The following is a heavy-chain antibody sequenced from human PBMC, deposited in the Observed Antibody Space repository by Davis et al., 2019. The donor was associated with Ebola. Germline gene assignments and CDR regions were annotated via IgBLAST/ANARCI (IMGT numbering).Heavy chain of an antibody. J-gene: IGHJ3*02. CDR1: GFTFSSYG. CDR3: AQETTHYYYGSRGGDAFDI. V-gene: IGHV3-33*06. Sequence: GGSLRLSCAASGFTFSSYGMHWVRQAPGKGLEWVAVIWYDGSNKSYADSVKGRFTISRDNSKNTLYLQLNSLRAEDTDVYYRAQETTHYYYGSRGGDAFDIWGQGTMVTVSS. CDR2: IWYDGSNK. D-gene: IGHD3-10*01.